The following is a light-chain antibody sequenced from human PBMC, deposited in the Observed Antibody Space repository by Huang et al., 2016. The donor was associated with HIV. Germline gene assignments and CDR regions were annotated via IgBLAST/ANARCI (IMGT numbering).Light chain of an antibody. CDR3: QQLHNSPYT. V-gene: IGKV1-5*03. CDR2: KAS. J-gene: IGKJ2*01. Sequence: DIQMTQSPSTLSASIGDRVTITCRASQSLSGWLAWYQQRPGNAPNLLITKASSLQSGVPPRCSGSGSGTDFILTISSLQPDDFATYYCQQLHNSPYTFGQGTKLEIK. CDR1: QSLSGW.